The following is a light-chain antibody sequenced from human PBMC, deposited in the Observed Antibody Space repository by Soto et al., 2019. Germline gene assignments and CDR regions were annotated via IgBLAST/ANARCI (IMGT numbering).Light chain of an antibody. CDR3: QQYGSSPPIT. J-gene: IGKJ5*01. V-gene: IGKV3-20*01. Sequence: EIVLTPSPGTLSLSPGERATLSCRASQSVSSSYLAWYQQKPGQAPRLLTYGASSRATGIPDRFSGSGSGTDFTLTISRLEPEDFAVYYCQQYGSSPPITFGQGTRLEIK. CDR1: QSVSSSY. CDR2: GAS.